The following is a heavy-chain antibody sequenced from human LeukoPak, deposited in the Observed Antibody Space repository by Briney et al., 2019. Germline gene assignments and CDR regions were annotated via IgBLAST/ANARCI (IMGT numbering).Heavy chain of an antibody. V-gene: IGHV1-46*01. Sequence: ASVKVSCKASGYTFTSYYMHWVRQAPGQGLEWMGIINPSAGSTSYAQKFQGRVTMTRDTSTTTVYMDLSSLISEDTAVYYCARDLERLDYWGQGTLVTVSS. CDR2: INPSAGST. CDR1: GYTFTSYY. CDR3: ARDLERLDY. J-gene: IGHJ4*02. D-gene: IGHD6-25*01.